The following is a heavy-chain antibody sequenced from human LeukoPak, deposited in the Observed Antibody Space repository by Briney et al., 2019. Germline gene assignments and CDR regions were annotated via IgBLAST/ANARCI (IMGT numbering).Heavy chain of an antibody. Sequence: TSETLSLTCTVSGGSISSYYWSWIRQPPGKGLEWIGYIYYSGSTNYNPSLKSRVTISVDTSKNQFSLKLTSVTAADTAVYYCARGGNCGGGSCYSSVPTFDYWGQGSLVTVSS. J-gene: IGHJ4*02. V-gene: IGHV4-59*01. CDR1: GGSISSYY. CDR2: IYYSGST. CDR3: ARGGNCGGGSCYSSVPTFDY. D-gene: IGHD2-15*01.